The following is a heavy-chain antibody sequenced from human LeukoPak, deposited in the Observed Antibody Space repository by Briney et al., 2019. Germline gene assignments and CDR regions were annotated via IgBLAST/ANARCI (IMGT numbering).Heavy chain of an antibody. V-gene: IGHV4-59*01. J-gene: IGHJ5*02. CDR3: ARDQIVVAGNWFDP. D-gene: IGHD6-13*01. Sequence: SETLSLTCTVSGGSISSYYWSWIRQPPGKGLEWIGSIYYSGSTNYNPSLNSRVTISVDTSKNQFSLKLTSVTAADTAVYYCARDQIVVAGNWFDPWGQGTLVTVSS. CDR1: GGSISSYY. CDR2: IYYSGST.